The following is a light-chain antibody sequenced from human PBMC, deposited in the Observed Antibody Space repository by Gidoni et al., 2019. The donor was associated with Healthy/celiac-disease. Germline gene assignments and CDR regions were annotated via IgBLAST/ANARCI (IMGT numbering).Light chain of an antibody. V-gene: IGKV3-11*01. CDR3: QQRSNSLT. Sequence: DIVLTQSTATLSLSPGERATLSCRASQSVSSYLAWYQQKPGQAPRLLIYDASTRATGIPARFSGSGSGTDFTLTISSLEPEDFAVYYCQQRSNSLTFGPGTKVDIK. J-gene: IGKJ3*01. CDR2: DAS. CDR1: QSVSSY.